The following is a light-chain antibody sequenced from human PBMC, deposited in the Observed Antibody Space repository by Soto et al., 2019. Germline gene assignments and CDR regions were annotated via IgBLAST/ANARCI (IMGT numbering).Light chain of an antibody. Sequence: PVLTQPASVSGSPGQSIAISCTGTSSDVGGYNYVSWYQQHPGKAPKLMISEVSNRPSGVSNRFSGSKSGNTASLTISGLQAEDEADYYCSSYTSSSTYVFGTGTKLTVL. CDR2: EVS. J-gene: IGLJ1*01. CDR1: SSDVGGYNY. V-gene: IGLV2-14*01. CDR3: SSYTSSSTYV.